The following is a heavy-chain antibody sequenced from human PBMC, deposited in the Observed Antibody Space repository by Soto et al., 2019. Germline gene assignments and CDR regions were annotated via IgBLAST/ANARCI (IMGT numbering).Heavy chain of an antibody. V-gene: IGHV3-23*01. Sequence: GGSLRLSCAASGFTFSNYGMSWVRQAPGKGLEWVSALPEIGTNTYYADSVKGRFTISRDNSKNTLFLQINNLRAGDTAVYYCAKKSGVGATWYFDYWGQGTLITVSS. CDR2: LPEIGTNT. CDR3: AKKSGVGATWYFDY. D-gene: IGHD1-26*01. J-gene: IGHJ4*02. CDR1: GFTFSNYG.